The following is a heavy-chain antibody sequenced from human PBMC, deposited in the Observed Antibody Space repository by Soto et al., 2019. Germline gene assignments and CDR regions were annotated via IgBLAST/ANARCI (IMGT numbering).Heavy chain of an antibody. CDR1: GYTFTSYD. D-gene: IGHD2-15*01. CDR3: ARINHPPPYCSGGSCYVDDY. CDR2: MNPNSGNI. J-gene: IGHJ4*02. V-gene: IGHV1-8*01. Sequence: QVQLVQSGAEVKKPGASVKVSCKASGYTFTSYDINWVRQATGQGLEWMRWMNPNSGNIGYAQKFQGRVTMTRNTSISTAYMELSSLRSEDTAVYYCARINHPPPYCSGGSCYVDDYWGQGTLVTVSS.